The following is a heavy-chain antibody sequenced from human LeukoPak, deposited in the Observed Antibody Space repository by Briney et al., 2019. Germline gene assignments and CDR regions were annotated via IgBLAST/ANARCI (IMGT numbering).Heavy chain of an antibody. CDR3: ARERCSGGSCYSVY. CDR2: ISSSSNSI. Sequence: PGGSLRLSCAASGFTFSSYNMNWVRQAPGKGLEWVSYISSSSNSIYYADSVKGRFTISRDNAKNSLYLQMDSLRAEDTAVYYCARERCSGGSCYSVYWGQGTLVTVSS. J-gene: IGHJ4*02. V-gene: IGHV3-48*01. D-gene: IGHD2-15*01. CDR1: GFTFSSYN.